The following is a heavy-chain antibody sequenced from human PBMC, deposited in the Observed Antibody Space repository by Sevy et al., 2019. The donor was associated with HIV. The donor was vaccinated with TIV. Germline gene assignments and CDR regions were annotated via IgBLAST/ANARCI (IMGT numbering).Heavy chain of an antibody. Sequence: GGSLRLSCAASGFTFSSYSMNWVRQAPGKGLEWVSYISSSSSTIYYADSVKGRFTISRDNAKNSLYLQMNSLRDEDTAVYYCARSPDPRAGWTGWYFDLWGRGTLVTVSS. J-gene: IGHJ2*01. D-gene: IGHD6-19*01. V-gene: IGHV3-48*02. CDR1: GFTFSSYS. CDR3: ARSPDPRAGWTGWYFDL. CDR2: ISSSSSTI.